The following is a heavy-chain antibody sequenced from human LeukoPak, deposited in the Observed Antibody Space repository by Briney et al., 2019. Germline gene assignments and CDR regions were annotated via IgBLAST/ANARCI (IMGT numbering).Heavy chain of an antibody. CDR3: ARDSGGMDY. Sequence: SETLSLTCTVSGGSISSYYWSWIRQPPGKGLEWIGYIYYSGNTNYSPSLKSRVTISVDTSKNQFSLKLSSVTAADTAVYYCARDSGGMDYWGQGTLVTVSS. D-gene: IGHD2-15*01. CDR2: IYYSGNT. CDR1: GGSISSYY. V-gene: IGHV4-59*01. J-gene: IGHJ4*02.